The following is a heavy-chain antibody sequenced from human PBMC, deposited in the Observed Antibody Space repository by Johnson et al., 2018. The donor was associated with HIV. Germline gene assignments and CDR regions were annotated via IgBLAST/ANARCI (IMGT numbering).Heavy chain of an antibody. CDR3: ARGHYYDTGHDAFDI. CDR1: GFTFSSYA. J-gene: IGHJ3*02. D-gene: IGHD3-22*01. CDR2: ISGSGGST. Sequence: MQLVESGGGLVQPGGSLRLSCAAYGFTFSSYAMSWVRQAPGKGLEWVSAISGSGGSTYYADSVKGRFTISRDNSKNTLYLQMNSLRAEDTAVYYCARGHYYDTGHDAFDIWGQGTMVTVSS. V-gene: IGHV3-23*04.